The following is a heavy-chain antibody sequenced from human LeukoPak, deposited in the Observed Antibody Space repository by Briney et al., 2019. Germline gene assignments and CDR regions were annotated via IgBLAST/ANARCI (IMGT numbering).Heavy chain of an antibody. V-gene: IGHV3-23*01. J-gene: IGHJ4*02. CDR2: ISGSGDNT. CDR3: AKGSYYDSSGSFYFDY. D-gene: IGHD3-22*01. CDR1: GFTFSSYA. Sequence: GGSLRLSCAASGFTFSSYAMSWVRQAPGKGLEWVSGISGSGDNTYYADSVKGRFTISRDNSKNTLCVQVNSLGTEDTAAYYCAKGSYYDSSGSFYFDYWDQGTLVTVSS.